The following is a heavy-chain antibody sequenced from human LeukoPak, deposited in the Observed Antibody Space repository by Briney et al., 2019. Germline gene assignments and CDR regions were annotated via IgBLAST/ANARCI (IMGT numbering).Heavy chain of an antibody. J-gene: IGHJ6*04. Sequence: EASVKVSCKASGGTFSSYAISWVRQAPGQGLEWMGGIIPIFGTANYAQKFQGRVTITADESTSTAYMELSSLRSEDTAVYYCASPSMVRRVDYYYYGMDVWGKGTTVTVSS. CDR1: GGTFSSYA. D-gene: IGHD3-10*01. CDR2: IIPIFGTA. V-gene: IGHV1-69*13. CDR3: ASPSMVRRVDYYYYGMDV.